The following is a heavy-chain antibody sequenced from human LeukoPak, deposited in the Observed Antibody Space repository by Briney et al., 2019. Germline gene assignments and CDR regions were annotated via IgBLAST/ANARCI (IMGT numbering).Heavy chain of an antibody. CDR3: ARQAYCSGASCYPFDY. V-gene: IGHV4-59*08. Sequence: SETLSLTCTVSGGSISSYYWSWIRQPPGKGLEWIGYIYHSGSTNYNPSLKSRVTISVDTSKNQFSLKLSSVTAADTAVYYCARQAYCSGASCYPFDYWGQGTLVTVSS. CDR2: IYHSGST. J-gene: IGHJ4*02. CDR1: GGSISSYY. D-gene: IGHD2-15*01.